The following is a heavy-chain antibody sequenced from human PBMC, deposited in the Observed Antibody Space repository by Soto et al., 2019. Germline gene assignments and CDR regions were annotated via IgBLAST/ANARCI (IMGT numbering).Heavy chain of an antibody. J-gene: IGHJ6*02. CDR3: ARQTGGATTRNYYYGMDV. V-gene: IGHV3-33*01. Sequence: QVQLVESGGGVVQPGRSLRLSCAASGFTSSSYGMHWVRQAPGKGLEWVAVIWYDGSNKYYADSVKGRFTISRDNSKNTLYLQMNSLRAQDTAVYYCARQTGGATTRNYYYGMDVWGQGTTVTVSS. CDR1: GFTSSSYG. D-gene: IGHD1-26*01. CDR2: IWYDGSNK.